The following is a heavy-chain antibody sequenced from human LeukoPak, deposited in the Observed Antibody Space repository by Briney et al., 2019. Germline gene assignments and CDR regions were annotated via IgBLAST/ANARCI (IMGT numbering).Heavy chain of an antibody. CDR2: IRYDGSNK. J-gene: IGHJ4*02. V-gene: IGHV3-30*02. CDR3: APQNTIAVAG. Sequence: GGSLRLSCAASGFTFSSYGMHWVRQAPGKGLEWVAFIRYDGSNKYYADSVKGRFTISRDNSKNTLYLQMNSLRAGDTAVYYCAPQNTIAVAGGGQGTLVTVSS. CDR1: GFTFSSYG. D-gene: IGHD6-19*01.